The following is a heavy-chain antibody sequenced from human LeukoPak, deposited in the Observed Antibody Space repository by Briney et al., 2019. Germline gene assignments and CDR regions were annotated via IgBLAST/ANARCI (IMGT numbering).Heavy chain of an antibody. V-gene: IGHV3-23*01. D-gene: IGHD1-26*01. CDR1: GFTFSSYA. CDR2: ISGSGGST. CDR3: ARERNWELPRVELDY. J-gene: IGHJ4*02. Sequence: GGSLRLSCAASGFTFSSYAMSWVRQAPGKGLEWVSAISGSGGSTYHADSVKGRFTISRDNAKNSLYLQMNSLRAEDTAVYYCARERNWELPRVELDYWGQGTLVTVSS.